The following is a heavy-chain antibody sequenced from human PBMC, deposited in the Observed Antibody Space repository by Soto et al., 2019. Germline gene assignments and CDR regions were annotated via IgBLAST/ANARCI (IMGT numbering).Heavy chain of an antibody. J-gene: IGHJ5*02. CDR3: ARERVEMAINWFDP. CDR2: IYYSGST. V-gene: IGHV4-59*01. CDR1: GGSISSYY. D-gene: IGHD3-10*01. Sequence: QVQLQESGPGLVKPSETLSLTCTVSGGSISSYYWSWIRQPPGKGLEWIGYIYYSGSTNYNPSLKSRVTISVDTSKNQFSLKLSSVTAADTAVYYCARERVEMAINWFDPWGQGTLVTVSP.